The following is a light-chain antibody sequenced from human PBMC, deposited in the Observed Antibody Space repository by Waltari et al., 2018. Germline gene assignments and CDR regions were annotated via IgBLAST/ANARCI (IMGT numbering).Light chain of an antibody. CDR1: QSITSW. CDR3: QQYYTYPYT. Sequence: DIQMTKSPSTLSASVGDRVTITCRASQSITSWLAWYQQKPGKAPKLLIYKASSLERGVPSKFSGRGSGTEFTLTISSLQPDDFATYYCQQYYTYPYTFGQGTKLEIK. J-gene: IGKJ2*01. CDR2: KAS. V-gene: IGKV1-5*03.